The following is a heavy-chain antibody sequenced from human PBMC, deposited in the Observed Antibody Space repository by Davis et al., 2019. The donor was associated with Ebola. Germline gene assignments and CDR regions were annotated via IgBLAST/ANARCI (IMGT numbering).Heavy chain of an antibody. V-gene: IGHV4-59*01. CDR3: ARGVGIVGERFDP. Sequence: MPSETLSLTCTVSGGSISSYYWSWIRQPPGKGLEWIGYIYYSGGTNYNPSLKSRVTISVDTSKNQFSLKLSSVTAADTAVYYCARGVGIVGERFDPWGQGTLVTVSS. D-gene: IGHD1-26*01. CDR1: GGSISSYY. CDR2: IYYSGGT. J-gene: IGHJ5*02.